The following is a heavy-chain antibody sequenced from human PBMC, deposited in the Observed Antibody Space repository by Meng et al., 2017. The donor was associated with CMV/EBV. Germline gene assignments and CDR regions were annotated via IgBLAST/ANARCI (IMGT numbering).Heavy chain of an antibody. CDR2: ISESGGAT. D-gene: IGHD3-3*01. Sequence: GESLKISCAASGFTFSSYSMNWVRQAPGKGLEWVSAISESGGATNYADSVKGRFTISRDNSKKTVYLQMNSLRAEDTALYYCARKRVDLETYGACDYWGQGTLVTVSS. J-gene: IGHJ4*02. CDR1: GFTFSSYS. CDR3: ARKRVDLETYGACDY. V-gene: IGHV3-23*01.